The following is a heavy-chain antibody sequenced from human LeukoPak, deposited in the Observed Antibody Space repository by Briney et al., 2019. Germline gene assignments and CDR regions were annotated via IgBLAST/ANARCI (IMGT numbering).Heavy chain of an antibody. D-gene: IGHD2-21*01. Sequence: ASVKVSCKASGYNFTDYYMHWVRQAPGQGLEWMGWINPNSCGTSSAQKFQGRVTMTRDTSITTVYMEVSWLTSDDTAIYYCARADRLHGGPYLIGPWGQGTLVTVSS. CDR3: ARADRLHGGPYLIGP. CDR2: INPNSCGT. J-gene: IGHJ5*02. CDR1: GYNFTDYY. V-gene: IGHV1-2*02.